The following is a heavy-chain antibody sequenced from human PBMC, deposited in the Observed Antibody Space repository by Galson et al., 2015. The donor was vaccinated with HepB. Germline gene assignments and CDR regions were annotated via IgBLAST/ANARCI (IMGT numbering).Heavy chain of an antibody. CDR3: ARLCYGSGSLAPYNWFDP. J-gene: IGHJ5*02. CDR1: GYTFTSYW. V-gene: IGHV5-10-1*01. Sequence: QSGAEVKKPGESLRISCKVSGYTFTSYWIGWVRQMPGKGLEWMGRIDPSDSYTNYSPSFQGHVTISADKSISTAYLQWNSLKASDTAMYYCARLCYGSGSLAPYNWFDPWGQRTLVTVSS. D-gene: IGHD3-10*01. CDR2: IDPSDSYT.